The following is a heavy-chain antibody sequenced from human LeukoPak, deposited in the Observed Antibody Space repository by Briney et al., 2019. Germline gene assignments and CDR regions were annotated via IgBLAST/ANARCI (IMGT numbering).Heavy chain of an antibody. J-gene: IGHJ4*02. V-gene: IGHV4-59*01. Sequence: SETLSLTCTVSGGSISSYYWSWIRQPPGKGLEWIGYIYYSGSTNYNPSLKSRVTISVDTSKNQFSLKLSSVTAADTAVYYCARGEEYYDSSGSLGYWGQGTLVTVSS. CDR3: ARGEEYYDSSGSLGY. CDR2: IYYSGST. CDR1: GGSISSYY. D-gene: IGHD3-22*01.